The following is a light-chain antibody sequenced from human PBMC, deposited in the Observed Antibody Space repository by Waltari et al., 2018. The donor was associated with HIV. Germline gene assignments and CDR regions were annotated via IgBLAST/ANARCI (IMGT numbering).Light chain of an antibody. CDR3: TSYAGRNTLV. CDR1: TSDVGAYNY. CDR2: EVF. J-gene: IGLJ2*01. V-gene: IGLV2-8*01. Sequence: QSALTQPPSASGSPGQSVTISCTGKTSDVGAYNYVSWYQQHPGKAPKLMIYEVFTRPSGVPERFSGSKSCNTASLTVSGLQAEDEADYYCTSYAGRNTLVFGGGTKLTVL.